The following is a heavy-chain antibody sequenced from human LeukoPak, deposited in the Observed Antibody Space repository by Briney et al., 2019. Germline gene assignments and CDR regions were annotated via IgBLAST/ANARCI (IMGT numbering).Heavy chain of an antibody. J-gene: IGHJ5*02. V-gene: IGHV1-2*02. CDR1: GYTFTGYY. D-gene: IGHD6-6*01. CDR2: IHPNSGGT. CDR3: AREWAEQLATFVP. Sequence: ASVKLSCKASGYTFTGYYMHWVRQAPGQGLEWMGWIHPNSGGTKYAEKFQGRVTMTRDTSISTAYMELSRLRSDDTAVYYCAREWAEQLATFVPWGQGTLVTVSS.